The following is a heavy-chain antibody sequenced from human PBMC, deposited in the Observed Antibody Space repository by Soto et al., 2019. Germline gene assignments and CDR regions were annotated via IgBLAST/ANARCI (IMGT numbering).Heavy chain of an antibody. V-gene: IGHV1-69*06. D-gene: IGHD2-15*01. CDR1: GGTFGTYA. J-gene: IGHJ6*02. Sequence: QVQLEQSGAEVKKPGSSVKVSCKASGGTFGTYAISWVRRAPGQSLEWMGQINAGFGATDLAQMLQGRVTITADKSTTTVYMELSSLRSDDTAVYYCATDCSGASCYGASGMDVWGQGTTVTVSS. CDR3: ATDCSGASCYGASGMDV. CDR2: INAGFGAT.